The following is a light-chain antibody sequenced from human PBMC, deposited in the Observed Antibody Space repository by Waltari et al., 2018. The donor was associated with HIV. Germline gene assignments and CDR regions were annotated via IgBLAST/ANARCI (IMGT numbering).Light chain of an antibody. V-gene: IGLV2-8*01. CDR2: EVT. CDR3: SSYTSSSTLLV. CDR1: TSAVGYYNY. Sequence: QSALTQPPSASESPGQSVTISCTGTTSAVGYYNYVPWYQQHPGKAPKLIIYEVTKRPSGVPDRFSGSKSGNTASLTISGLQAEDEADYYCSSYTSSSTLLVFGTGTKVTVL. J-gene: IGLJ1*01.